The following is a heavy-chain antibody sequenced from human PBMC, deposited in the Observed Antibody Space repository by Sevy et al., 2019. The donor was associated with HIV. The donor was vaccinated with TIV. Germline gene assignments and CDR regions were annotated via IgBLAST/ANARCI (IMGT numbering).Heavy chain of an antibody. Sequence: GESLKISCTASGFTFSSYDMNWVRQAPAKGLEWVSKISSSGSSIYYADSVKGRFTISRDNAKNSLNLQMNSLRAEDTAVYYCTRNGGAFDNGFDPWGQGTLVTVSS. D-gene: IGHD2-8*01. V-gene: IGHV3-48*03. J-gene: IGHJ5*02. CDR2: ISSSGSSI. CDR3: TRNGGAFDNGFDP. CDR1: GFTFSSYD.